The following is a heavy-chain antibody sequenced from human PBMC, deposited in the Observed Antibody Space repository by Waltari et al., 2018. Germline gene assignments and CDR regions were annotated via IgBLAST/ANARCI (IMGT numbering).Heavy chain of an antibody. CDR3: ARATCSHGGCSMYYFYYYMDV. D-gene: IGHD1-26*01. V-gene: IGHV4-38-2*01. CDR1: GDSISSGFY. J-gene: IGHJ6*03. CDR2: VYHSGTT. Sequence: QVQLRESGPGLVKSSETLTLTCDVSGDSISSGFYWAWIRQPPGKGPEWIGSVYHSGTTFYNPSLKSRVTMSVDTSKKHFSLSLTSVTAADTAMYYCARATCSHGGCSMYYFYYYMDVWGKGITVTVSS.